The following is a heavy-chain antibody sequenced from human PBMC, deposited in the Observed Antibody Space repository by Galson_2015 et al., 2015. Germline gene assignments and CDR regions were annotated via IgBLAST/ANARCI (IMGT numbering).Heavy chain of an antibody. Sequence: LRLSCAGSGFPFSRHGIHWVRRAPGTGLEWVAVIWYDGSNEDYADSVKGRFTISRDNSKNTVSLQMYSLRVEDAAVYYCARESFWNGAEDDDFGLDVWGQGTTVTVSS. D-gene: IGHD3-3*01. CDR1: GFPFSRHG. V-gene: IGHV3-33*01. CDR2: IWYDGSNE. J-gene: IGHJ6*02. CDR3: ARESFWNGAEDDDFGLDV.